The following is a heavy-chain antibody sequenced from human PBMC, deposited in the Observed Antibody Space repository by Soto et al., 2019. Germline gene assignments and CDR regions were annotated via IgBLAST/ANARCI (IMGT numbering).Heavy chain of an antibody. CDR1: GFSLSNARMG. Sequence: QVTLKESGPVLVKPTETLTLTCTVSGFSLSNARMGVSWIRQPSGKALEWLAHIFSNDEKSYSTSLKSRLTISKDTSKSQVVLTITNMDPVDTATYSCARISEGVSDYWGQGTLVTVSS. CDR2: IFSNDEK. V-gene: IGHV2-26*01. D-gene: IGHD2-8*01. CDR3: ARISEGVSDY. J-gene: IGHJ4*02.